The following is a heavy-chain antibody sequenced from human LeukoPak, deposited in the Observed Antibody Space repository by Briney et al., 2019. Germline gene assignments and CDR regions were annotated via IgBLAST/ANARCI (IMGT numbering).Heavy chain of an antibody. CDR3: ARVGYCSSTSCYFSRSAFDI. CDR1: GGSFSGYY. CDR2: INHSGST. D-gene: IGHD2-2*01. J-gene: IGHJ3*02. V-gene: IGHV4-34*01. Sequence: PSETLSLTCAVYGGSFSGYYWSWIRQPPGKGLERIGEINHSGSTNYNPSLKSRVTISVDTSKNQFSLKLSSVTAADTAVYYCARVGYCSSTSCYFSRSAFDIWGQGTMVTVSS.